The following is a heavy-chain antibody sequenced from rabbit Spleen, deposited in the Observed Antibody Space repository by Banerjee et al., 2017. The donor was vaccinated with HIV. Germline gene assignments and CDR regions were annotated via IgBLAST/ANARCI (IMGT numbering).Heavy chain of an antibody. Sequence: QEQLEETGGGLVQPGGSLRLSCKTSGFDFSTYSMSWVRQAPGKGLEWIGDIDPVFGITYYANWVNGRFSISRENAQNTVFLQMTSLTAADTATYFCARDGAGGSYFALWGQGTLVTVS. D-gene: IGHD8-1*01. V-gene: IGHV1S47*01. CDR3: ARDGAGGSYFAL. CDR1: GFDFSTYS. CDR2: IDPVFGIT. J-gene: IGHJ3*01.